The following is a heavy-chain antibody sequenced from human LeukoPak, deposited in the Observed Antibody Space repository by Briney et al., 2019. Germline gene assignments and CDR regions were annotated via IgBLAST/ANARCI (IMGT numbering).Heavy chain of an antibody. V-gene: IGHV1-24*01. Sequence: ASVEVSCKVSGYTLTELSMHWVRQAPGKGLEWMGGFDPEDGETIYAQKFQGRVTMTEDTSTDTAYMELSSLRSEDTAVYYCATDLIYGSGSYYDCWGHGTLVAVSS. D-gene: IGHD3-10*01. CDR1: GYTLTELS. J-gene: IGHJ4*01. CDR2: FDPEDGET. CDR3: ATDLIYGSGSYYDC.